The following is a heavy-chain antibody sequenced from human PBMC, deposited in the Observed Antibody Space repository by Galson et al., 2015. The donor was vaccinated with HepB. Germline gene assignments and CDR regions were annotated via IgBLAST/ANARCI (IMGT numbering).Heavy chain of an antibody. CDR1: GFTFSSYS. J-gene: IGHJ4*02. D-gene: IGHD1-1*01. V-gene: IGHV3-30*03. Sequence: SLRLSCAASGFTFSSYSMNWVRQAPGKGLEWVTFISYDGRNKHYADSVKGRFTISRDNSRNTLYLQMNSLTVEDTAVYYCAYQKLEKAATYYFDYWGQGTLVTVSS. CDR3: AYQKLEKAATYYFDY. CDR2: ISYDGRNK.